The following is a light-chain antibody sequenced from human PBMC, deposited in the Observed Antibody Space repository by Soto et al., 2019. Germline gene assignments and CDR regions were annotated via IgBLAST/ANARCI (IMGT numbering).Light chain of an antibody. V-gene: IGKV3-20*01. CDR2: GAS. Sequence: EIVLTQSPGTLSLSPGERATLSCRASKSVSSGYLAWYQQKPGQAPRLLIYGASSRATGIPDRFSGSGSGTDFTLTISRLEPVDFAVYYCQQYGSSPAYTFGQGTKLEIK. J-gene: IGKJ2*01. CDR1: KSVSSGY. CDR3: QQYGSSPAYT.